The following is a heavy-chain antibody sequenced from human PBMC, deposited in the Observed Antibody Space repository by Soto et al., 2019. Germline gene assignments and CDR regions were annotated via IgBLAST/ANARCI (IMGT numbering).Heavy chain of an antibody. CDR2: IYSGGST. CDR1: GFTVSSNY. D-gene: IGHD2-2*01. Sequence: GGSLSLSCAASGFTVSSNYMSWVRQAPGTGLEWVSVIYSGGSTYYADSVKGRFTISRDNSKNTLYLQMNSLRAEGTAVYYCAKVLGYCSSTSCYVNDYYYYGMDVWGQGTTVTVSS. CDR3: AKVLGYCSSTSCYVNDYYYYGMDV. J-gene: IGHJ6*02. V-gene: IGHV3-66*01.